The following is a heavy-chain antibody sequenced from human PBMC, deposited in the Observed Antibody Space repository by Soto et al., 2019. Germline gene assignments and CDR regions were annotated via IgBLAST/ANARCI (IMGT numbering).Heavy chain of an antibody. CDR2: TYYRSKWYS. V-gene: IGHV6-1*01. J-gene: IGHJ5*02. CDR1: GGSVCSNRGA. CDR3: ARGPGSLRS. D-gene: IGHD5-12*01. Sequence: SPTLSRTCATCGGSVCSNRGAWYWIMQSPSRGLEWLVRTYYRSKWYSVYAPSVKSRISSNPDTSKNQFCLQLNSVTPDDAGVYYCARGPGSLRSWGQGILVTVSS.